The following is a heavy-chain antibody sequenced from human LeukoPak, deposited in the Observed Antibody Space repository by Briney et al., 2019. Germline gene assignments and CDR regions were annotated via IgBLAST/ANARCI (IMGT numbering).Heavy chain of an antibody. CDR2: TNGDGSST. D-gene: IGHD1-26*01. CDR3: ASPKVGGFFDY. V-gene: IGHV3-74*01. Sequence: GGSLRLSCAASGLTFSSHWMHWVRQAPGKGLVWVARTNGDGSSTNYADSVRGRFTISRDNAKNTVYLQMDSLRAEDTAVYYCASPKVGGFFDYWGQGTLVTASS. CDR1: GLTFSSHW. J-gene: IGHJ4*03.